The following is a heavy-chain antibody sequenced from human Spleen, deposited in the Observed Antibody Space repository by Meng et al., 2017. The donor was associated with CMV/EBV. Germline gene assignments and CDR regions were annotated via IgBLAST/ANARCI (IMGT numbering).Heavy chain of an antibody. V-gene: IGHV1-2*02. J-gene: IGHJ4*02. CDR3: ARERPAPTNHFDY. CDR2: INPDSGAT. CDR1: GYTFSDYY. Sequence: ASVKVSCKASGYTFSDYYMHWVRQAPGQGLEWMGWINPDSGATKYAQRFQGRVTMTRDTSISTAYMELSRLRSDDTAVYYCARERPAPTNHFDYWGQGTLVTVSS.